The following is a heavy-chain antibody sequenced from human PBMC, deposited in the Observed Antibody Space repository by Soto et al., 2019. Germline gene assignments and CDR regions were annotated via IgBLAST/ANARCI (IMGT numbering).Heavy chain of an antibody. CDR1: EFSLSDQY. CDR3: ARETSGDSSSWTGGYYYGMDV. V-gene: IGHV3-72*01. Sequence: PGGSLRLSCTFSAVSEFSLSDQYMDWVRQAPGKGLEWVGCSRNRVNNFSTAYAASVQGRFTISRDESKNTVYLQMHSLRAEDTAVYYCARETSGDSSSWTGGYYYGMDVWGQGTTVTVSS. D-gene: IGHD6-13*01. J-gene: IGHJ6*02. CDR2: SRNRVNNFST.